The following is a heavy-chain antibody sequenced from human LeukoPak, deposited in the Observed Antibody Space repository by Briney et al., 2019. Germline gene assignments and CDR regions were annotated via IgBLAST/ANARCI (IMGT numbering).Heavy chain of an antibody. V-gene: IGHV3-66*01. Sequence: PGGSLRLSCTASSFTASGFTVSSNYMSWVRQAPGKGLEWVSLLYSDGSTYYADSVKGRFTISRDNSKNTVSLQMNSLRVEDTAVYFCARVRFFDWSQRMPRFGWFDPWGQGTLVTVSS. CDR3: ARVRFFDWSQRMPRFGWFDP. D-gene: IGHD3-9*01. CDR1: GFTVSSNY. CDR2: LYSDGST. J-gene: IGHJ5*02.